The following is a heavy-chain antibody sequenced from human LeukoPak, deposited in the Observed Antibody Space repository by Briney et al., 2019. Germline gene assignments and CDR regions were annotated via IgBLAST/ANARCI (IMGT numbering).Heavy chain of an antibody. V-gene: IGHV3-30*02. Sequence: GGSLGLSCAASGFAFSSFAMHWVRQAPGKGLEWVAFIRYDGNSRYFADSVKGRFTISRDNSKDTMYLQMNSLRAEDTAVYYCTKGATGTFFDYWGQGTLVTVSS. J-gene: IGHJ4*02. CDR2: IRYDGNSR. D-gene: IGHD1-1*01. CDR3: TKGATGTFFDY. CDR1: GFAFSSFA.